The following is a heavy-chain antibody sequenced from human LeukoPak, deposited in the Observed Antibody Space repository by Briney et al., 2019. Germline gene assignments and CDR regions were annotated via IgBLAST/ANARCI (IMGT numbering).Heavy chain of an antibody. CDR3: ARSTLEWLSLDY. CDR1: GGSFSGYY. Sequence: TLSLTCAVYGGSFSGYYWSWIRQPPGKGLEWIGEINHSGSTNYNPSLKSRVTISVDTSKNQFSLKLSSVTAADTAVYYCARSTLEWLSLDYWGQGTLVTVSS. J-gene: IGHJ4*02. CDR2: INHSGST. V-gene: IGHV4-34*09. D-gene: IGHD3-3*01.